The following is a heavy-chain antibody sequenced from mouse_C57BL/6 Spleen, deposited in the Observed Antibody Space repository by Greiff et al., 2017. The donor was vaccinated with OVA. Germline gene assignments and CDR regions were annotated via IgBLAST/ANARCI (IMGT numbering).Heavy chain of an antibody. V-gene: IGHV1-55*01. CDR1: GYTFTSYW. CDR3: ARTWDGYFDV. J-gene: IGHJ1*03. CDR2: IYPGSGST. Sequence: QVHVKQPGAELVKPGASVKMSCKASGYTFTSYWITWVKQRPGQGLEWIGDIYPGSGSTNYNEKFKSKATLTVDTSSSTAYMQLSSLTSEDSAVYYCARTWDGYFDVWGTGTTVTVSS. D-gene: IGHD4-1*01.